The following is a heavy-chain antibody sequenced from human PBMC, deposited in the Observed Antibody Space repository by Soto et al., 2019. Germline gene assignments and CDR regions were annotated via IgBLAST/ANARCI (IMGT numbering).Heavy chain of an antibody. Sequence: QVQLQESGPGLVKPSETLSLTCTVSGGSISSYSWSWIRQSPGKGLEWIGYMYYSGSTNYNPSLKSRVTISIDTSRNQFSLKLSSVTAADTAVYYCARGTFGVVKDWGQGTLVTVSS. CDR2: MYYSGST. D-gene: IGHD3-3*01. CDR1: GGSISSYS. J-gene: IGHJ4*02. CDR3: ARGTFGVVKD. V-gene: IGHV4-59*01.